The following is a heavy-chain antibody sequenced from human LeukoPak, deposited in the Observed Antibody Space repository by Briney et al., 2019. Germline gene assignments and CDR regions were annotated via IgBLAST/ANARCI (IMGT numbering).Heavy chain of an antibody. D-gene: IGHD3-3*01. CDR2: LRPDGSDK. CDR1: GFTFSGYW. Sequence: GGSLRLSCAASGFTFSGYWMTWVRQAPGKGLEWVANLRPDGSDKYYADSVKGRFTISRDNAKNSLYLQMNGLRADDTAIYYCARDAYDDASESWGQGTPVTVSS. CDR3: ARDAYDDASES. J-gene: IGHJ5*02. V-gene: IGHV3-7*01.